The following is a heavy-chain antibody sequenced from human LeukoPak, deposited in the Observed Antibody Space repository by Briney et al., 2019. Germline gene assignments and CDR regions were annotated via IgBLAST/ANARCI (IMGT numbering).Heavy chain of an antibody. CDR3: ARAAFFLLEAFDI. CDR2: IKQDGSEK. CDR1: GFTFSSYW. J-gene: IGHJ3*02. D-gene: IGHD1-26*01. Sequence: GGSLRLSCAASGFTFSSYWMSWVRQAPGKGLEWVANIKQDGSEKYYVDSVKGRFTISRDNSKNSMYMQMNSLRAEDTAVYYCARAAFFLLEAFDIWGQGTMVTVSS. V-gene: IGHV3-7*01.